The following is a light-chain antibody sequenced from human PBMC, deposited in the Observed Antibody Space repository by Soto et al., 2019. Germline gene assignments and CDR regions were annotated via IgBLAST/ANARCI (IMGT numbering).Light chain of an antibody. V-gene: IGKV1-5*01. J-gene: IGKJ1*01. Sequence: DIQMTQSPSSLSASVGDRVTITCRASQSISSWLAWYQQKPGKAPNPLIYDASRLEAGVPSRFSGSGSGTDFTLTITSLQTDDFGTYYCQQYDVHPKTFGQGTKVDIK. CDR3: QQYDVHPKT. CDR2: DAS. CDR1: QSISSW.